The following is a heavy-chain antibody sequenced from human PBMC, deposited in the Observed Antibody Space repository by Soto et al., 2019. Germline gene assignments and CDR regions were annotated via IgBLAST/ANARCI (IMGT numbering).Heavy chain of an antibody. Sequence: SETLSLTCAVSGYSINSDDYWGWIRQPPGKGLEWIGSVDHSGRTYYSPSLRSPLTIFIDTSKNQFSLRLTSVTAADTAMYFCAKKGYYPSGKINLFDSWGPGTLVTPSS. CDR2: VDHSGRT. V-gene: IGHV4-38-2*01. CDR3: AKKGYYPSGKINLFDS. D-gene: IGHD3-10*01. CDR1: GYSINSDDY. J-gene: IGHJ4*01.